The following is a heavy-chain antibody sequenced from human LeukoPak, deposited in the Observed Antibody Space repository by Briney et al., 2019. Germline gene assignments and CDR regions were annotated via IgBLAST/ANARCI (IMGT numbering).Heavy chain of an antibody. Sequence: GRSLRLSCAASGFTFSSYAMHWVRQAPGKGLEWVAVISYDGSNKYYADSVKGRFTISRDNSKNTLYLQMNSLRAEDTAVYYCARGGYSYVIWGQGTLVTVSS. CDR2: ISYDGSNK. D-gene: IGHD5-18*01. CDR3: ARGGYSYVI. CDR1: GFTFSSYA. J-gene: IGHJ4*02. V-gene: IGHV3-30-3*01.